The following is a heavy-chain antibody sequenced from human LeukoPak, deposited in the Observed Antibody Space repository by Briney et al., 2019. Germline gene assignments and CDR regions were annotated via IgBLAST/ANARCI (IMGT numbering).Heavy chain of an antibody. V-gene: IGHV3-7*01. CDR2: IKQDGSEK. CDR1: GFTFSSLW. J-gene: IGHJ4*02. CDR3: ARDPLWLRRGHDY. D-gene: IGHD5-18*01. Sequence: QTGGSLRLSCAASGFTFSSLWMTWVRQAPGKGLEWVATIKQDGSEKYYVDSVKGRFTISRDNAKNSLYLQMNSLRAEDTAVYYCARDPLWLRRGHDYWGQGTLVTVSS.